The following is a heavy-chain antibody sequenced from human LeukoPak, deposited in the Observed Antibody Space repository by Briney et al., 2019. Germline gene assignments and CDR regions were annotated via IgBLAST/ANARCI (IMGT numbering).Heavy chain of an antibody. J-gene: IGHJ4*02. V-gene: IGHV4-39*07. D-gene: IGHD3-10*01. CDR1: GGSISSSSYY. CDR3: ASQYVLLWFGELSEYFDY. Sequence: PSETLSLTCTVSGGSISSSSYYWGWIRQPPGNGLEWIGSIYYSGSTYYNPSLKSRVTISVDTSKNQFSLKLSSVTAADTAVYYCASQYVLLWFGELSEYFDYWGQGTLVTVSS. CDR2: IYYSGST.